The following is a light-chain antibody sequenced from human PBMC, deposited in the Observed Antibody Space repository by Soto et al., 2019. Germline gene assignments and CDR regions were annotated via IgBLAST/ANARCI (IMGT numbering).Light chain of an antibody. V-gene: IGKV3-20*01. CDR2: GAS. J-gene: IGKJ2*01. CDR1: QSVFTSF. CDR3: HQYGLSPPYT. Sequence: EIVLTQSPGTLSLSPGETATLSCRASQSVFTSFLAWFQQKPGQAPRLLIYGASTRATGIPERFSGSGSGTNFALTISRLEPEDFAVYYCHQYGLSPPYTFGQGTKLEI.